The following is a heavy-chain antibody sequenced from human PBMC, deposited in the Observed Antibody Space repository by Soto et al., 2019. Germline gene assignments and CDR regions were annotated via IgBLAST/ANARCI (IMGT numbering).Heavy chain of an antibody. CDR1: GGSFSSYY. V-gene: IGHV4-59*01. J-gene: IGHJ4*02. CDR2: IYYSGST. CDR3: ARSRVNYFDY. Sequence: QVQLQESGPGLVKPSETLSLTCTVSGGSFSSYYWSWIRQPPGKGLEWIGYIYYSGSTHYNPSLKRLVTMSVHTSHNHFSLKLSSVTAADTAVYCCARSRVNYFDYWGQGTLVSVSS.